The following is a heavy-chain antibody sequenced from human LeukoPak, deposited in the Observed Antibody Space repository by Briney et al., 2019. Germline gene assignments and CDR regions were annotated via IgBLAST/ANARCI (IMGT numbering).Heavy chain of an antibody. J-gene: IGHJ4*02. V-gene: IGHV1-2*02. CDR2: INPNSGGT. D-gene: IGHD3-9*01. CDR3: ARVANRYFEWLSYPPLDY. CDR1: GYTFTGYY. Sequence: ASVKVSCKASGYTFTGYYMHWVRQAPGQGLEWMGWINPNSGGTNYAQKFQGRVTMTRDTSISTAYMELSRLRSDDTAVYYCARVANRYFEWLSYPPLDYWGQGNLVTVSS.